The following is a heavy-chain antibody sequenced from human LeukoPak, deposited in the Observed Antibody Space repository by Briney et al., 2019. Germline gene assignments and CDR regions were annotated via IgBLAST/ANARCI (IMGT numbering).Heavy chain of an antibody. V-gene: IGHV5-51*01. J-gene: IGHJ4*02. CDR2: IYPGDSDT. CDR1: GYSFTSYW. CDR3: ARRKKGYGSGSLNFDY. D-gene: IGHD3-10*01. Sequence: GESLQISCQGSGYSFTSYWIGWVRQMPGKGLEWMGIIYPGDSDTRYSPSFQGQVTISADKSISTAYLQWSSLKASDTAMYYCARRKKGYGSGSLNFDYWGQGTLVTVSS.